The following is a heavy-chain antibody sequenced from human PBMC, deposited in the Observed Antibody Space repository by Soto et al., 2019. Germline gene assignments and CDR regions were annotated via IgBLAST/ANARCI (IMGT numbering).Heavy chain of an antibody. CDR2: IYNSGST. V-gene: IGHV4-61*01. CDR1: GGSISSSSYY. Sequence: SETLSLTCTVSGGSISSSSYYWSWIRQPPGKGLEWIGYIYNSGSTNYNPSLKSRVTMSVDTSKNQFSLKLSSVTAADTAVYYCARERGVIVNYYFDYWGQGTLVTVSS. J-gene: IGHJ4*02. CDR3: ARERGVIVNYYFDY. D-gene: IGHD3-16*02.